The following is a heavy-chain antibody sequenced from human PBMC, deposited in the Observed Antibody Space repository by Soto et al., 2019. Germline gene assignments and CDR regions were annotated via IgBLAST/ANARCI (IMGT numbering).Heavy chain of an antibody. CDR3: ATTPYYYDSSGYPTIDY. Sequence: PGGSLRLSCASSGFTFSSYSMNLVRQAPGKGLEWVSYISSSSSTIYYADSVKGRFTISRDNAKNSLYLQMNSLRDEDTAVYYCATTPYYYDSSGYPTIDYWGQGTLVTVSS. D-gene: IGHD3-22*01. V-gene: IGHV3-48*02. CDR1: GFTFSSYS. CDR2: ISSSSSTI. J-gene: IGHJ4*02.